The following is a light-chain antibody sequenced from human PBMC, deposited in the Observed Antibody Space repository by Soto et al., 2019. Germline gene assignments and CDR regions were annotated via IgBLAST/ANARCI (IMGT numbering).Light chain of an antibody. Sequence: QSALTQPASVSGSPGQSVTIPCTGTSSDVGGYNLVSWYQQHPGKVPKLLIYDVNKRPSGVPGRFSGSKSGKTASLTISGLQAEDEADYYCCAYAGRYSVVFGGGTQLTVL. V-gene: IGLV2-11*01. J-gene: IGLJ2*01. CDR1: SSDVGGYNL. CDR2: DVN. CDR3: CAYAGRYSVV.